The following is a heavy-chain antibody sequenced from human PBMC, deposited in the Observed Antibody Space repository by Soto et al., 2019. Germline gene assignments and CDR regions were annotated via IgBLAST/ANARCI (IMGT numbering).Heavy chain of an antibody. J-gene: IGHJ4*02. D-gene: IGHD5-18*01. CDR2: ISYDGSNK. CDR1: GFTFSSYG. CDR3: AISLELIQLWLPDY. Sequence: QVQLVESGGGVVQPGRSLRLSCAASGFTFSSYGMHWVRQAPGKGLEWVAVISYDGSNKDYADSVKGRFTNSRDNSKNTLYLQMNSLRADDMAVYYCAISLELIQLWLPDYWGQGTLVTVSS. V-gene: IGHV3-30*03.